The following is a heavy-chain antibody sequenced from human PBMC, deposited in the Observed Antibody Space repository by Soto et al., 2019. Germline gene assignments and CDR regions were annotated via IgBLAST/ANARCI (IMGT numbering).Heavy chain of an antibody. Sequence: GESLKICCKGSGYSFTSYWIGWVREMAGKGLEWMGMIYPGDSDTRYSPSFQGHVIISADKSISTAYLQWSSLEASDTAMYYCARLGYCSGGTCYSGGTDYWGQGTLVTVSS. D-gene: IGHD2-15*01. CDR3: ARLGYCSGGTCYSGGTDY. CDR2: IYPGDSDT. V-gene: IGHV5-51*01. J-gene: IGHJ4*02. CDR1: GYSFTSYW.